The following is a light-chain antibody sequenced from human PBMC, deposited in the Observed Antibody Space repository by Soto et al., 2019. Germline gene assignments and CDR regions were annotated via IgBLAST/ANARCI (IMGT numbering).Light chain of an antibody. CDR1: QNINIY. J-gene: IGKJ3*01. CDR3: QQTSTAPFT. V-gene: IGKV1-39*01. CDR2: ESS. Sequence: DIELTQSPSSLSASLGDRVTIACRSSQNINIYLNWYQQKPGNAPKLLIFESSSLQSGVPSRFSGSGSRRDFTLTISSLQREDFATYFCQQTSTAPFTFGPGTKVDIK.